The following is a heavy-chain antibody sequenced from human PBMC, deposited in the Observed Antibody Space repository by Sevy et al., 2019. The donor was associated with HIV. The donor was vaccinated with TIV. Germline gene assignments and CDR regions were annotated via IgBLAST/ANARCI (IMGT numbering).Heavy chain of an antibody. J-gene: IGHJ6*02. D-gene: IGHD2-15*01. Sequence: GGSLRLSCAASGFTFSDYYMSWIRQAPGKGLEWVSYISSSGSTIYYADSVKARFTISRDNAKNSLYLQMNSLRAEDTAVYYCARDKLTDGYCSGGSCFDYYYYYGMDVWGQGTTVTVSS. CDR3: ARDKLTDGYCSGGSCFDYYYYYGMDV. V-gene: IGHV3-11*01. CDR2: ISSSGSTI. CDR1: GFTFSDYY.